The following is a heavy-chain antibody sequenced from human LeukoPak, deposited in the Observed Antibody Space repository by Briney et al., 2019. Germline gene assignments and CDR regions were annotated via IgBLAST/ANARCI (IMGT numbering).Heavy chain of an antibody. J-gene: IGHJ5*02. CDR3: ARGAPPGIAVAVTNWFDP. CDR2: TYYRSKWYN. CDR1: GDSASSNSAA. Sequence: SQTLSLTCAISGDSASSNSAAWNWIRQSPSRGLEWLGRTYYRSKWYNDYAVSVKSRITINPDTSKNQFSLQLNSVTPEDTAVYYCARGAPPGIAVAVTNWFDPWGQGTLVTVSS. D-gene: IGHD6-19*01. V-gene: IGHV6-1*01.